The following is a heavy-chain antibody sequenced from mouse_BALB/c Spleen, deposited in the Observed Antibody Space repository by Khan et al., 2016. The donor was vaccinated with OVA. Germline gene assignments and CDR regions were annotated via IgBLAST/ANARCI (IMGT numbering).Heavy chain of an antibody. CDR1: GYSITSGYA. J-gene: IGHJ4*01. CDR2: IYFSGSI. D-gene: IGHD2-13*01. Sequence: EVQLQESGPDLVKPSQSLSLTCTVTGYSITSGYAWHWIRQFPGNKLEWMAYIYFSGSINYNPSLKSRIAVTRDTSKNQFFLQLNYVTSEDTATYYCTGDGDYLDYWGQGTSVTVSS. V-gene: IGHV3-1*02. CDR3: TGDGDYLDY.